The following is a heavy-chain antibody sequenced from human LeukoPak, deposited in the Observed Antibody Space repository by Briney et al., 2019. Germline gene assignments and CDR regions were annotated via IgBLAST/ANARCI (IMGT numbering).Heavy chain of an antibody. J-gene: IGHJ4*02. V-gene: IGHV3-66*01. Sequence: GGSLRLSCAASGFTVSNNYMRWVRQAPGKGLEWVSLIYSGGATFYADAVKGRFTISRDGSKNTLYLQMNSLRAEDTAVYYCARDPPAVAANTYGWGQGTLVTGSS. CDR3: ARDPPAVAANTYG. CDR2: IYSGGAT. D-gene: IGHD6-6*01. CDR1: GFTVSNNY.